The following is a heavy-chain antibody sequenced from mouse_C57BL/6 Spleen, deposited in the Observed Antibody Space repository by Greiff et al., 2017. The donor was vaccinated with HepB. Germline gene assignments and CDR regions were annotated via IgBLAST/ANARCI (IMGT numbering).Heavy chain of an antibody. J-gene: IGHJ2*01. CDR3: ARRAYYSNQYYFDY. CDR2: INPNYGTT. V-gene: IGHV1-39*01. D-gene: IGHD2-5*01. CDR1: GYSFTDYN. Sequence: VQLKQSGPELVKPGASVKISCKASGYSFTDYNMNWVKQSNGKSLEWIGVINPNYGTTSYNQKFKGKATLTVDQSSSTAYMQLNSLTSEDSAVYYCARRAYYSNQYYFDYWGQGTTLTVSS.